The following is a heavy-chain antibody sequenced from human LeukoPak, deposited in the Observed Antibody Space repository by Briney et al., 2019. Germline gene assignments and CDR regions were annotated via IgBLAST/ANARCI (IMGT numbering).Heavy chain of an antibody. Sequence: GASVKVSCKASGYSFTSYYMHWVRQAPGQGLEWIGIINPSGGSTSYAQKFQGRVTMTRDMSTRTAYMELSSLRSEDTAVYYCAREGGGYDYVWGSYPRGIFDYWGQGTLVTVSS. CDR1: GYSFTSYY. D-gene: IGHD3-16*02. CDR3: AREGGGYDYVWGSYPRGIFDY. J-gene: IGHJ4*02. CDR2: INPSGGST. V-gene: IGHV1-46*01.